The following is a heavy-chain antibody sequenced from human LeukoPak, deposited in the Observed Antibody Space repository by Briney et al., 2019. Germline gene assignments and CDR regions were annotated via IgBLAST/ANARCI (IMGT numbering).Heavy chain of an antibody. V-gene: IGHV1-69*05. D-gene: IGHD1-1*01. CDR3: ARGLYEGTDY. CDR1: GGTFSSYA. CDR2: IIPIFGTA. Sequence: GSSVKVSCKASGGTFSSYAISWVRQAPGQGLERMGGIIPIFGTANYAQKFQGRVTMTRDTSTSTVYMELSSLRSEDTAVYYCARGLYEGTDYWGQGTLVTVSS. J-gene: IGHJ4*02.